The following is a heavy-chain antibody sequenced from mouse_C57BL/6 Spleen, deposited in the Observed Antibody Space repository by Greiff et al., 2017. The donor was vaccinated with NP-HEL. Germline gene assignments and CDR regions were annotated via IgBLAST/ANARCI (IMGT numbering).Heavy chain of an antibody. Sequence: VMLVESGPGLVQPSQSLSITCTVSGFSLTSYGVHWVRQPPGKGLEWLGVIWSGGSTDYNAAFISRLSISKDNSKSQVFFKMNSLQADDTAIYYCATYYYGSTVFAYWGQGTLVTVSA. CDR1: GFSLTSYG. CDR3: ATYYYGSTVFAY. J-gene: IGHJ3*01. V-gene: IGHV2-4*01. D-gene: IGHD1-1*01. CDR2: IWSGGST.